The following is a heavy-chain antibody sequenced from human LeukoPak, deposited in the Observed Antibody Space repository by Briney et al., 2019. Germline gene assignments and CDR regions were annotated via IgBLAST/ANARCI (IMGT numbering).Heavy chain of an antibody. CDR3: ARSYSDYDYFDS. CDR1: GGSISSYY. V-gene: IGHV4-4*07. J-gene: IGHJ4*02. Sequence: SETLSLTCTVSGGSISSYYWTWIRQPAGKGPEWIGRLFTSGTTNYNPSLESRITMSVDTSTNQFSLKLHSVTAADPAIYYCARSYSDYDYFDSWGQGTLVTVS. CDR2: LFTSGTT. D-gene: IGHD4-11*01.